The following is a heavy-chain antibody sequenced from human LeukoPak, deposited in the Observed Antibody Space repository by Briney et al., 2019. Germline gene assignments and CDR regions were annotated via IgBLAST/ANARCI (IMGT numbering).Heavy chain of an antibody. Sequence: SETLSLTCTVSGGSISSYYWSWIRQPPGKGLEWIGYIYYSGSTNYNPSLKSRVTISVDTSKNQFSLKLSSVTAADTAVYYRARSRGIAAAGTGYWGQGTLVTVSS. J-gene: IGHJ4*02. V-gene: IGHV4-59*01. CDR1: GGSISSYY. CDR3: ARSRGIAAAGTGY. D-gene: IGHD6-13*01. CDR2: IYYSGST.